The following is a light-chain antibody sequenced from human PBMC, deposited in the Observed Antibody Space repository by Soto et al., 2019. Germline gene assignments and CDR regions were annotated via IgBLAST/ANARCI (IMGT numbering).Light chain of an antibody. CDR3: IQVTHWPPMYT. CDR1: QSLVYTDGNTY. V-gene: IGKV2-30*01. Sequence: DVVVTQSPLSLPVTLGQPASISCRSSQSLVYTDGNTYLNWFQQRPGQSPRRVIYQLSNRDSGVPDRLSGSGSGTDFTLQISRVEAEYVGVYYCIQVTHWPPMYTFGQGTKLEIK. CDR2: QLS. J-gene: IGKJ2*01.